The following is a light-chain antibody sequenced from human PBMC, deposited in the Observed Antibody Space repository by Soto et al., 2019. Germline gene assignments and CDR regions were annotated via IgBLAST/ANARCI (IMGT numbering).Light chain of an antibody. CDR3: QQYGRSPWT. V-gene: IGKV3-20*01. CDR2: GTS. J-gene: IGKJ1*01. Sequence: EIVLTQSPGTLSLSPGERATLSCRASQSVRSSYFAWYQQKPGQAPRLLIYGTSTRAIGIPDRFSGSGSGKDFTLTISRLEPEDFAVYYCQQYGRSPWTFGQGTKVEIK. CDR1: QSVRSSY.